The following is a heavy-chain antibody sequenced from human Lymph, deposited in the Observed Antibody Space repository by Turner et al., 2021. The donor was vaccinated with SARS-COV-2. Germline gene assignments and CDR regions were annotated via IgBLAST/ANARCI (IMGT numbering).Heavy chain of an antibody. CDR3: AKEGLSGRRLQFVPYFDY. CDR1: GFTFDDYA. D-gene: IGHD5-12*01. Sequence: EVQLVESGGGVVQPGGSLRLSCAPSGFTFDDYAMHWSRQAPRKGLEWVCLISGGGGSAYYADSGKGRFTITRDDSKNTLYLQMNSLRTEDTALYYCAKEGLSGRRLQFVPYFDYWGQGTMVSVSS. CDR2: ISGGGGSA. V-gene: IGHV3-43*02. J-gene: IGHJ4*02.